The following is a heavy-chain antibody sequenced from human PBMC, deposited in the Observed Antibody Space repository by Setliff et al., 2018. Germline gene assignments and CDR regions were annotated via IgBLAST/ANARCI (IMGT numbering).Heavy chain of an antibody. CDR3: ARDSSHFIRVLDS. CDR2: IIWNSDTG. J-gene: IGHJ4*02. Sequence: GESLKISCAASGFTFSSYAMSWVRQAPGKGLEWVSGIIWNSDTGDYADSVKGRFTISRDDAKNSLYLQMNNLRTEDTALYYCARDSSHFIRVLDSWGQGTLVTVSS. D-gene: IGHD3-10*01. V-gene: IGHV3-20*04. CDR1: GFTFSSYA.